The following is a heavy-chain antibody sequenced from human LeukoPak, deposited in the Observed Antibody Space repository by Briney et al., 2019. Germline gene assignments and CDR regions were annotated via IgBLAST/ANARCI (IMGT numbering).Heavy chain of an antibody. D-gene: IGHD1-20*01. V-gene: IGHV1-24*01. CDR2: FDPEDGET. CDR3: ATAPWVTNWKWFDP. Sequence: ASVKVSCKVSGYTLTELSMHWVRQAPGKGLEWMGGFDPEDGETIYAQKFQGRVTMTEDTSTDTAYMELSSLRSEDTAVYYCATAPWVTNWKWFDPWGQGTLVTVSS. CDR1: GYTLTELS. J-gene: IGHJ5*02.